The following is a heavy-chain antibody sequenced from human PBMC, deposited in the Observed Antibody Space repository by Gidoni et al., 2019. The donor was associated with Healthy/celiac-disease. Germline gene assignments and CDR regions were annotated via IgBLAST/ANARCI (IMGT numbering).Heavy chain of an antibody. Sequence: QVQLQESGPGLVKPSQTLSLTCTVSGGSISSGGYYWSWIRQHPGEGLEWIGYIYYSGSTYYNPSLKSRVTISVDTSKNQFSLKLSSVTAADTAVYYCARSAPRLEWLFRLGNWFDPWGQGTLVTVSS. J-gene: IGHJ5*02. D-gene: IGHD3-3*01. CDR1: GGSISSGGYY. V-gene: IGHV4-31*03. CDR2: IYYSGST. CDR3: ARSAPRLEWLFRLGNWFDP.